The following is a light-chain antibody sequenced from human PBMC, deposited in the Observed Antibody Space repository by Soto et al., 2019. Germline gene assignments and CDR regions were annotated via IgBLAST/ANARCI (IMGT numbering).Light chain of an antibody. Sequence: QSALTQPASVSGSPGQSVTISCTGTSSDFGGYNSVSWYQQHPGKAPKLVIFEVSNRPSGVSNRFSGSKSANTASLTISGLQAEDEADYYCSSFTRGTTAFGGGTKLTVL. J-gene: IGLJ2*01. V-gene: IGLV2-14*01. CDR3: SSFTRGTTA. CDR1: SSDFGGYNS. CDR2: EVS.